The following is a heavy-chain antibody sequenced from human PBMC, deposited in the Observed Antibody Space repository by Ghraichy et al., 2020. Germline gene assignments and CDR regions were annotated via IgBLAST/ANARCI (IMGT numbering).Heavy chain of an antibody. CDR1: GGSISSGGYY. J-gene: IGHJ4*01. V-gene: IGHV4-31*03. CDR2: IYYSGST. CDR3: AREEVVTAVEN. Sequence: SETLSLTCTVSGGSISSGGYYWSWIRQHPGKGLEWIGYIYYSGSTYYNPSLKSRVTISVDTSKNQFSLKLSSVTAADTAVYYCAREEVVTAVENWGHGTLVTVSS. D-gene: IGHD2-21*02.